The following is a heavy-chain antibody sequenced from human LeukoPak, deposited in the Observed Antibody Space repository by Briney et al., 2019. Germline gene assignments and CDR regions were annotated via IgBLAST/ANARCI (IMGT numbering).Heavy chain of an antibody. V-gene: IGHV3-74*01. J-gene: IGHJ4*02. CDR3: ARDGSGRSLGY. Sequence: GGPLRLSCAASGFTFSSYWMHWVRQAPGKGLVWVSRINSDGSNTNYADSVKGRFTISRDNAKSALYLQLNSLRAEDTAVYYCARDGSGRSLGYWGQGTLVTVSS. CDR1: GFTFSSYW. D-gene: IGHD1-26*01. CDR2: INSDGSNT.